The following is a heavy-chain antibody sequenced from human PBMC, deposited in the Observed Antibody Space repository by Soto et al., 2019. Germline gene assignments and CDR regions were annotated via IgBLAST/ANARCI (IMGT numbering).Heavy chain of an antibody. V-gene: IGHV4-4*07. CDR2: IYNSGST. Sequence: SETLSLTCTVSGGSIGSYYWSWIRQPAGKGLEWIGRIYNSGSTNYKPSLKNRVTMSVDTSKNQFSLKLNSVTAADTAVYYCARGAWFDPWGRGTLVTVSS. J-gene: IGHJ5*02. CDR3: ARGAWFDP. CDR1: GGSIGSYY.